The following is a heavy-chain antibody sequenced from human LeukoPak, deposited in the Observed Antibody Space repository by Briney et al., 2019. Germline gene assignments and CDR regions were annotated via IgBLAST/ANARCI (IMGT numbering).Heavy chain of an antibody. CDR1: GFTFSNYW. V-gene: IGHV3-7*01. D-gene: IGHD1-7*01. Sequence: GGSLRLSCAASGFTFSNYWMSWVRQAPGKGLEWVANIKQAGSEKYYVNSVKGRFTISRDNAKNSLYLQMNSLRAEDTAIYYCAREDDWNYEDFWGQGTLVIVSS. J-gene: IGHJ4*02. CDR3: AREDDWNYEDF. CDR2: IKQAGSEK.